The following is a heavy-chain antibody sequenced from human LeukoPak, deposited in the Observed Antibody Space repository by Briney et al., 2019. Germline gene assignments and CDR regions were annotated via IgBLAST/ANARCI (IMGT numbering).Heavy chain of an antibody. D-gene: IGHD3-22*01. CDR2: IYYSGST. CDR3: ARGVYYYDSSGAINWFDP. J-gene: IGHJ5*02. Sequence: DPSETLSLTCTVSGGSISSYYWSWIRQPPWKGLEWIGDIYYSGSTNYKPSLKSRVTISVDTSKNQFSLKLSSVTAADTAVYYCARGVYYYDSSGAINWFDPWGQGTLVTVSS. CDR1: GGSISSYY. V-gene: IGHV4-59*01.